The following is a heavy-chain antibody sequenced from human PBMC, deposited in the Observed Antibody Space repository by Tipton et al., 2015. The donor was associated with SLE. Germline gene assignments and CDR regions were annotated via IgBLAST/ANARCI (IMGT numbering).Heavy chain of an antibody. CDR1: GGSISSSSYS. CDR2: IYHSGST. V-gene: IGHV4-30-2*01. Sequence: TLSLTCTVSGGSISSSSYSWGWIRQPPGKGLEWIGYIYHSGSTYYNPSLKSRVTISVDRSKNQFSLKLSSVTAADTAVYYCARGGYYDSSGYFDYWGQGTLVTVSS. J-gene: IGHJ4*02. D-gene: IGHD3-22*01. CDR3: ARGGYYDSSGYFDY.